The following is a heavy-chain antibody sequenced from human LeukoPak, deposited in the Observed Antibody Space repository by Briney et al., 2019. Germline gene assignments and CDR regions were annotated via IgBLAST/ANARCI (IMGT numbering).Heavy chain of an antibody. CDR1: GYTFTGYY. J-gene: IGHJ4*02. CDR2: INPSSGAT. D-gene: IGHD6-19*01. V-gene: IGHV1-2*02. CDR3: ARDLKMGYSSGRYSWGTGSSNDY. Sequence: ASVKVSCKASGYTFTGYYMYWVRQAPGQGLEWMGWINPSSGATNYAQKFQGRVTMTRDTSTSTGYMELRSLRSDDPAVYYCARDLKMGYSSGRYSWGTGSSNDYWGQGTLVTVSS.